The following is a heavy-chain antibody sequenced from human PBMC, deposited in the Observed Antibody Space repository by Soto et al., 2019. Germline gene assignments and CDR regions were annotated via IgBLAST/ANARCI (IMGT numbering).Heavy chain of an antibody. V-gene: IGHV5-51*01. J-gene: IGHJ3*02. CDR2: IYPGDSDT. D-gene: IGHD3-22*01. CDR3: ARRGAVVPGDAFDI. CDR1: GYSFTTYW. Sequence: GESLKISCKASGYSFTTYWIGWVRQMPGKGLEWMGIIYPGDSDTRYSPSYQGQVTISADKSISTAYLQWRSLKASDNAMYYCARRGAVVPGDAFDIWGQGTMVTVSS.